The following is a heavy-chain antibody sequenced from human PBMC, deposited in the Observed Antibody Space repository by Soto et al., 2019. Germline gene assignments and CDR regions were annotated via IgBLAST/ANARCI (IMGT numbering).Heavy chain of an antibody. D-gene: IGHD2-2*01. V-gene: IGHV1-3*01. CDR1: GYTFTSYA. CDR2: INAGNGNT. CDR3: ARSGHCSSTSCYPLDY. Sequence: ASVKVSCKASGYTFTSYAMHWVRQAPGQRLEWMGWINAGNGNTEYSQKFQGRVTITRDTSASTAYMELSSLRSEDTAVYYCARSGHCSSTSCYPLDYWGQGTLVTVSS. J-gene: IGHJ4*02.